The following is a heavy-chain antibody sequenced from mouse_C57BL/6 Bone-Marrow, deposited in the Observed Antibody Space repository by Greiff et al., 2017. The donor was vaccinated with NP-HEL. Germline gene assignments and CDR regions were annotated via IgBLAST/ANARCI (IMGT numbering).Heavy chain of an antibody. CDR2: ISYSGST. CDR3: ARSPLWLQRNYYAMDY. Sequence: VQLQQSGPGLAKPSQTLSLTCSVSGYSITSDYWNWIRKFPGNKLEYMGYISYSGSTYYNPSLKSRISITRDTAKNQYYLQLNSVTTDDTATYYCARSPLWLQRNYYAMDYWGQGTSVTVSS. CDR1: GYSITSDY. J-gene: IGHJ4*01. V-gene: IGHV3-8*01. D-gene: IGHD2-2*01.